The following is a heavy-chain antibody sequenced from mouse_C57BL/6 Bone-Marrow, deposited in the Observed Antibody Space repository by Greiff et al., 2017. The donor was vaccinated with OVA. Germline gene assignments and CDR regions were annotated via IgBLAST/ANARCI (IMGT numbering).Heavy chain of an antibody. CDR3: ARLGIYDGYAMDY. CDR2: INPSNGGT. Sequence: QVQLQQPGTELVKPGASVKLSCKASGYTFTSYWMHWVKQRPGQGLEWIGNINPSNGGTNYNEKFKSKATLTVDKSSNTAYMQLSSLTSEDSAVYYCARLGIYDGYAMDYWGQGTSVTVSS. D-gene: IGHD2-3*01. J-gene: IGHJ4*01. V-gene: IGHV1-53*01. CDR1: GYTFTSYW.